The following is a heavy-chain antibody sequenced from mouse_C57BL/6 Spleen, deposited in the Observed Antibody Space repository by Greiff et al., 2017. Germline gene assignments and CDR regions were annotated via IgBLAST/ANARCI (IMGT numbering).Heavy chain of an antibody. CDR2: IYPGDGDT. CDR3: AREGNSRDFDY. V-gene: IGHV1-80*01. D-gene: IGHD1-1*01. Sequence: QVQLKESGAELVKPGASVKISCKASGYAFSSYWMNWVKQRPGKGLEWIRQIYPGDGDTNYNGKFKGKATLTADKSSSTAYMQLSSLTSEDSAVYFCAREGNSRDFDYWGQGTTLTVSS. CDR1: GYAFSSYW. J-gene: IGHJ2*01.